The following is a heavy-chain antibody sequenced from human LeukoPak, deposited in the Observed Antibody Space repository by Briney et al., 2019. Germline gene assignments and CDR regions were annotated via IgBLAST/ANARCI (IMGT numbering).Heavy chain of an antibody. Sequence: PSETLSLTCAVYGGSFSGYYWSWIRQPPGKGLEWVGEINHSGSTNYNPSLKSRVTISVDTSKNQFSLKLSSVTAADTAVYYCASVYDSSGYYPFWGQGTLVTVSS. V-gene: IGHV4-34*01. D-gene: IGHD3-22*01. CDR1: GGSFSGYY. J-gene: IGHJ4*02. CDR2: INHSGST. CDR3: ASVYDSSGYYPF.